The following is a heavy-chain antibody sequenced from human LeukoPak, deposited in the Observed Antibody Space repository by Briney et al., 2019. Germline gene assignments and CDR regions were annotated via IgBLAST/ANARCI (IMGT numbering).Heavy chain of an antibody. CDR2: IIYSGST. CDR1: GVSISSYC. CDR3: AAQHQPPYTWFDP. D-gene: IGHD2-2*01. Sequence: SETLSLTCTVSGVSISSYCWGWIRQPPGKGLEWIGYIIYSGSTNYNPSLKSRVTMSVDTSKNQLSLKLSSVTAADTAVYYCAAQHQPPYTWFDPWGQGTLVIVSS. V-gene: IGHV4-59*01. J-gene: IGHJ5*01.